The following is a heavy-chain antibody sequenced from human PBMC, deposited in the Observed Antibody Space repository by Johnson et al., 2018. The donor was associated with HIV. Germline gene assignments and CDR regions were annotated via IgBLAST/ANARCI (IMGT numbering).Heavy chain of an antibody. CDR3: ARLWFGELGLAFDI. J-gene: IGHJ3*02. CDR2: ISSSGSLT. Sequence: QVQLVESGGGLVKPGGSLRLSCAASGFTLSDYYMSWIRQAPGKGLEWLSYISSSGSLTYYADSVEGRFTISRDSAKNSLYLQMNSLRAEDTAVYYCARLWFGELGLAFDIWGQGTMVTVSS. V-gene: IGHV3-11*04. CDR1: GFTLSDYY. D-gene: IGHD3-10*01.